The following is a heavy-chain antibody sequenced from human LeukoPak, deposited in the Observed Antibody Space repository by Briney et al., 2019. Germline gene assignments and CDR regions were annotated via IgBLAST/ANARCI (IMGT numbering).Heavy chain of an antibody. J-gene: IGHJ4*02. CDR2: IKQDASER. D-gene: IGHD3-10*01. V-gene: IGHV3-7*01. CDR3: ARAGSHWHYVY. CDR1: GFTFSGFS. Sequence: PGGSLRLSCAASGFTFSGFSMSWVRQSPTKGLEWVANIKQDASERYYVDSVKGRFTISRDNAKNSLSLQMNNLRVEDTAVYYCARAGSHWHYVYWGQGTVVTVSS.